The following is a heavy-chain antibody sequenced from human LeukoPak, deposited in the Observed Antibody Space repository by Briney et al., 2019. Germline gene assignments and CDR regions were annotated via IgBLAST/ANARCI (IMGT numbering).Heavy chain of an antibody. CDR1: GFSFSEYS. V-gene: IGHV3-48*04. CDR2: IRGSSSAM. Sequence: GGSLRLSCAASGFSFSEYSMNWVRQAPGKGLEGVSNIRGSSSAMNYADSVKGRFTISRDNAKNSLYLEMSSLRAEDTAVYYCARDRDWSFDYWGQGTLVTVSS. CDR3: ARDRDWSFDY. J-gene: IGHJ4*02. D-gene: IGHD3-9*01.